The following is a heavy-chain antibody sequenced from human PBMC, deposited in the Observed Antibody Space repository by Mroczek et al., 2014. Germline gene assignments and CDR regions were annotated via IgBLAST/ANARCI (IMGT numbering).Heavy chain of an antibody. V-gene: IGHV4-31*03. CDR2: IYYSGTT. D-gene: IGHD2-21*01. CDR3: ARAPNCSGGDCFRPFDF. CDR1: GSSISSSDYY. J-gene: IGHJ4*02. Sequence: QVQLQESGPGLVKPSETLSLTCTVSGSSISSSDYYWSWIRQHPGEGLEWIGYIYYSGTTFHNPSLKSRVTISIDTSQNQFSLKLNSVTAADTAVYYCARAPNCSGGDCFRPFDFWGQGTLVTVSS.